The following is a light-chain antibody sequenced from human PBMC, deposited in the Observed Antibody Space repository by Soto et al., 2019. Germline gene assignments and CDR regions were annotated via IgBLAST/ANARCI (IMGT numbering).Light chain of an antibody. V-gene: IGKV3-11*01. CDR3: QQRSDWLLT. CDR1: ETVNNY. CDR2: DAS. J-gene: IGKJ4*01. Sequence: IVLTQSPATLSLSPGERATLSCRASETVNNYLAWYQQKPGQAPRLLIYDASNRATGIPPRFSGSGSGTDFTLTITSLKPEDVAVYYCQQRSDWLLTFGGGTKVEIK.